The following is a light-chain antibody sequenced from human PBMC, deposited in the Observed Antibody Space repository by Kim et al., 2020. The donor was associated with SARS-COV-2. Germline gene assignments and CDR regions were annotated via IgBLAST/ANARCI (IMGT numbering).Light chain of an antibody. CDR3: GAYAGSWV. CDR1: SSDDGGYNY. J-gene: IGLJ3*02. Sequence: SPGQSATIASTGTSSDDGGYNYVSWHQQQPGKAPKLKVYDVRKRPSGGPDRFKGAKSGNTAALSISGLQAEDEADYYCGAYAGSWVFGGGTQLTVL. CDR2: DVR. V-gene: IGLV2-11*01.